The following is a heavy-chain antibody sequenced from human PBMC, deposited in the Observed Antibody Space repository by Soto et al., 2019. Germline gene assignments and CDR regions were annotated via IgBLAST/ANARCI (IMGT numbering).Heavy chain of an antibody. CDR2: IYLGDSGP. Sequence: GESLKISCEASGFRFTDYWIGWVRQMPGKGLEWMGIIYLGDSGPIYSPSFEGQVTISADKAINTAFLQWSSLKASDSAMYYCARLRETGGYYPKYFDYWGQGSLVTVSS. CDR3: ARLRETGGYYPKYFDY. J-gene: IGHJ4*02. D-gene: IGHD3-22*01. V-gene: IGHV5-51*01. CDR1: GFRFTDYW.